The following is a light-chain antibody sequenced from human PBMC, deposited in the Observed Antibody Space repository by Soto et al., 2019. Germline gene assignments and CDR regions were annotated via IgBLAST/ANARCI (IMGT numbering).Light chain of an antibody. Sequence: DIPMTQSPSTLSASIGDRVTITCRASRNIGSWLAWYQQKAGKAPNLLIYKASTLETGVPSRFSSSASGTEFTLTISSLQPDDFATYYCQQHANYPITFGGGTKVEI. V-gene: IGKV1-5*03. CDR1: RNIGSW. CDR2: KAS. CDR3: QQHANYPIT. J-gene: IGKJ4*01.